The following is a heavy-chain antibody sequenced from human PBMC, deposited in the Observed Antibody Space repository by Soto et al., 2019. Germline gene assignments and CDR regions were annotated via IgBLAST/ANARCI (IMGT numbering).Heavy chain of an antibody. CDR1: GVSFSGYY. D-gene: IGHD2-21*02. Sequence: SETRSLTCAVDGVSFSGYYWSWIRQPPGKGLEWIGEINHSGSTNYTPSLKSRVTISVDTSKNQFSLKLSSVTAADTAVYYCAREYGGNSGTFDYWGQGTLVTVS. CDR2: INHSGST. CDR3: AREYGGNSGTFDY. V-gene: IGHV4-34*01. J-gene: IGHJ4*02.